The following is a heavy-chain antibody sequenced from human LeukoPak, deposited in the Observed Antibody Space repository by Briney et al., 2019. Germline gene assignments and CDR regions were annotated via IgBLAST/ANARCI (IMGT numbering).Heavy chain of an antibody. Sequence: PGGSLRLSCAASGFTFSSYAMHWVRQAPGKGLEWVAVISYDGSNKYYADSVKGRFTISRDNSKNTLYLQMNSLRAEDTAVYYCARLFTPRYCSTTSCYWKGWFDPWGQGTLVTVSS. CDR1: GFTFSSYA. CDR3: ARLFTPRYCSTTSCYWKGWFDP. V-gene: IGHV3-30*04. J-gene: IGHJ5*02. CDR2: ISYDGSNK. D-gene: IGHD2-2*01.